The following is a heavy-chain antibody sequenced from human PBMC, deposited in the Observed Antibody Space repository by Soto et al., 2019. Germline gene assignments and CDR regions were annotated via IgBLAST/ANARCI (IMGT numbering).Heavy chain of an antibody. V-gene: IGHV3-23*01. CDR2: ISGSGGST. Sequence: PGGSLRLSCAASEFTFSSYAMSWVRQAPGKGLEWVSAISGSGGSTYYADSVTGRFTISRDNSKNTLYVQMNSLRAEDTAVYYCAKHRNPPAPLAAAGTVYYYGMDVWGQGTTVTVSS. CDR1: EFTFSSYA. D-gene: IGHD6-13*01. CDR3: AKHRNPPAPLAAAGTVYYYGMDV. J-gene: IGHJ6*02.